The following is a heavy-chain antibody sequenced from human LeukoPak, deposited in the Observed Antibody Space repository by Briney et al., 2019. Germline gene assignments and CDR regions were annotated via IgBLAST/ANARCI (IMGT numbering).Heavy chain of an antibody. D-gene: IGHD2-2*02. J-gene: IGHJ4*02. CDR1: GGSISSYY. CDR3: ARAEGRYCSSSSCYNFDY. V-gene: IGHV4-59*01. CDR2: IYYSGST. Sequence: PSETLSLTCTVSGGSISSYYWSWIRQPPGKGLEWIGYIYYSGSTNYNPSLKSRVTISVDTSKNQFSLKLSSVTAADTAVYYCARAEGRYCSSSSCYNFDYWGQGTLVTVSS.